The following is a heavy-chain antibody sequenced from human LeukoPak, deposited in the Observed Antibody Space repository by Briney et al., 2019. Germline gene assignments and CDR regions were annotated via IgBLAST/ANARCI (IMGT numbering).Heavy chain of an antibody. V-gene: IGHV1-2*02. CDR1: GYTFTGYY. Sequence: ASVKVSCKASGYTFTGYYMHWVRQAPGQGLEWMGWINPNSGGTNYAQKFQGRVTMTRDTSISTAYMELSRLRSDDTAVYYCARTPLAGTGYFNYWGQGTLVTVSS. J-gene: IGHJ4*02. D-gene: IGHD6-19*01. CDR3: ARTPLAGTGYFNY. CDR2: INPNSGGT.